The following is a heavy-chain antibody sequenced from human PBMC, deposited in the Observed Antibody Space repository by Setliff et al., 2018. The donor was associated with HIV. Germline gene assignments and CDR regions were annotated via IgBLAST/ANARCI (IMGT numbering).Heavy chain of an antibody. CDR3: VREYSGVYPDFSFYIDV. J-gene: IGHJ6*03. CDR1: GGSLSSGYDY. D-gene: IGHD5-12*01. V-gene: IGHV4-61*09. CDR2: IYSAGST. Sequence: PSETLSLTCTVSGGSLSSGYDYWTWIRQPAGEGLEWIGHIYSAGSTNYNPTLTSRVTMSVDMSKNQFSLKLRSVTAADMAVYYCVREYSGVYPDFSFYIDVWGKGTTVTVSS.